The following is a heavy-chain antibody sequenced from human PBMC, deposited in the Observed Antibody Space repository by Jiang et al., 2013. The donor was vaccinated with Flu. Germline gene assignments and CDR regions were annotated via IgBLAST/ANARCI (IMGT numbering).Heavy chain of an antibody. V-gene: IGHV1-69*04. Sequence: FQGRVTITADKSTSTAYMELSSLRSEDTAVYYCARVSRDGYKVIDYWGQGTLVTVSS. CDR3: ARVSRDGYKVIDY. D-gene: IGHD5-24*01. J-gene: IGHJ4*02.